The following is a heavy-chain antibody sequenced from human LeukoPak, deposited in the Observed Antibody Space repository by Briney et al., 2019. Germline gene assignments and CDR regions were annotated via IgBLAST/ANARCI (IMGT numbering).Heavy chain of an antibody. CDR1: GFTFSSYS. Sequence: GGSLRLSCAASGFTFSSYSMNWVRQAPGKGLEWVSSISSSSSYIFCADSVKGRFTISRDNAKNSLYLQMNSLRAEDTAVYYCARDGRGWFGEFQYYYYYMDVWGKGTTVTVSS. J-gene: IGHJ6*03. V-gene: IGHV3-21*01. CDR3: ARDGRGWFGEFQYYYYYMDV. CDR2: ISSSSSYI. D-gene: IGHD3-10*01.